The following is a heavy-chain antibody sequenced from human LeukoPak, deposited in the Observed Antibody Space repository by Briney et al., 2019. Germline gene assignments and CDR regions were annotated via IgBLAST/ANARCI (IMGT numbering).Heavy chain of an antibody. CDR2: IKQDGSEK. CDR1: GFTFSSYW. CDR3: ARGERIGSPYAFDI. J-gene: IGHJ3*02. Sequence: GGSLRLSCAASGFTFSSYWMSWVRQAPGKGLEWVANIKQDGSEKYYVDSVKGRFTISRDNAKNSLYLQMNSLRAEDTAVYYCARGERIGSPYAFDIWGQGTMVTVSS. V-gene: IGHV3-7*01. D-gene: IGHD6-6*01.